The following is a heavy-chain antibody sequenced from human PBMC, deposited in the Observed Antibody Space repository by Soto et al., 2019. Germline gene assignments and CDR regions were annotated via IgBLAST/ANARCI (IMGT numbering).Heavy chain of an antibody. J-gene: IGHJ6*02. D-gene: IGHD2-2*01. CDR2: IYSGGST. CDR3: ARDLRYCSSTSCYHGMDV. CDR1: GFTVSSNY. Sequence: SLSCAASGFTVSSNYMSWVRQAPGKGLEWVSVIYSGGSTYYADSVKGRFTISRDNSKNTLYLQMNSLRAEDTAVYYCARDLRYCSSTSCYHGMDVWGQGTTVTVSS. V-gene: IGHV3-53*01.